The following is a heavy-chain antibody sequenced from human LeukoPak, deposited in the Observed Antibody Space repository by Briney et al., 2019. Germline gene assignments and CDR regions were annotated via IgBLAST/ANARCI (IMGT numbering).Heavy chain of an antibody. CDR1: GFSSSDHY. V-gene: IGHV3-72*01. CDR2: SEDKRNSYIT. J-gene: IGHJ3*02. CDR3: CRGKIGSGGASDI. Sequence: GGSLRLSCAAFGFSSSDHYMGWVRQAPGKGLEWVGRSEDKRNSYITDYAASVKGRFTISRDDSKNSLYLQMSSLKTEDTAVYYCCRGKIGSGGASDIRGQGTKVIVSS. D-gene: IGHD1-26*01.